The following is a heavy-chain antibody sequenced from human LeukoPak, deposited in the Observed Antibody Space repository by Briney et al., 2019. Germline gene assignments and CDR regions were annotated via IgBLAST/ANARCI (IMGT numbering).Heavy chain of an antibody. J-gene: IGHJ4*02. V-gene: IGHV1-2*06. CDR1: GCTFIGYY. CDR3: ARDSMVSADY. CDR2: IDPKNGGT. D-gene: IGHD3-10*01. Sequence: GASVKVSCKASGCTFIGYYVHWVRQAPGQGLEWMGRIDPKNGGTTYAQNFQGRVTMTRDTSITTAYMDLSSLRSDDTAVYYCARDSMVSADYWGQGTPVTVSS.